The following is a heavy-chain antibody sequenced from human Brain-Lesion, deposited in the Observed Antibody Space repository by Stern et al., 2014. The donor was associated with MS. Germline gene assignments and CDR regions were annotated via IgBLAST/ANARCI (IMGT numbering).Heavy chain of an antibody. V-gene: IGHV3-15*01. Sequence: EVQLVESGGGLVKPGGSLRLSCAASGFNFTNAWMTWVRQTPGKGLEWVGRIKTKIDGGTIDYAPPVQGRFIMSRDDSKSTLYLQMNSLKTEDTALYYCRAFYFDSSASYFDYWGQGTLVTVSS. CDR1: GFNFTNAW. CDR2: IKTKIDGGTI. D-gene: IGHD3-22*01. CDR3: RAFYFDSSASYFDY. J-gene: IGHJ4*02.